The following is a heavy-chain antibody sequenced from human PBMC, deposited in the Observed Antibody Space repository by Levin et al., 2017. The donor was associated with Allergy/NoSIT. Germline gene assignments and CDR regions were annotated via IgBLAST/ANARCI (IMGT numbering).Heavy chain of an antibody. Sequence: SETLSLTCAVYGGSFSGYYWSWIRQPPGKGLEWIGEINHSGSTNYNPSLKSRVTISVDTSKNQFSLKLSSVTAADTAVYYCARVRIQLWLRGWFDPWGQGTLVTVSS. D-gene: IGHD5-18*01. V-gene: IGHV4-34*01. J-gene: IGHJ5*02. CDR3: ARVRIQLWLRGWFDP. CDR1: GGSFSGYY. CDR2: INHSGST.